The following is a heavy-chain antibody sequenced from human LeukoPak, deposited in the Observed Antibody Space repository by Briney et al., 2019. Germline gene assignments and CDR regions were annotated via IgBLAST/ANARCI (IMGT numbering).Heavy chain of an antibody. CDR1: GFTFSNYI. CDR2: ISSNGGST. CDR3: ARDFEAAGFDY. Sequence: GGSLRLSCAASGFTFSNYIMHWVRQAPGKGLEYVSAISSNGGSTYYANSVKGRFTISRDNSKNTLYLQMGSLRDEDMAVYYCARDFEAAGFDYWGQGTLVTVSS. J-gene: IGHJ4*02. D-gene: IGHD6-19*01. V-gene: IGHV3-64*01.